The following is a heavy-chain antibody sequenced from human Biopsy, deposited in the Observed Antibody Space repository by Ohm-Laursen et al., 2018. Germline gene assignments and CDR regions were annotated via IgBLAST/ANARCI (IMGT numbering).Heavy chain of an antibody. CDR1: GVSITAYY. Sequence: SETLSLTCTVSGVSITAYYWSWIRQPPGKGLECIGNIHHSGSTNYNPSLKSRLTISVDTSKNQFSLKLSYVTAADTAVYYCARMDCSGGSCHYYSYGMDVWGQGTTVTVSS. J-gene: IGHJ6*02. CDR2: IHHSGST. CDR3: ARMDCSGGSCHYYSYGMDV. V-gene: IGHV4-4*09. D-gene: IGHD2-15*01.